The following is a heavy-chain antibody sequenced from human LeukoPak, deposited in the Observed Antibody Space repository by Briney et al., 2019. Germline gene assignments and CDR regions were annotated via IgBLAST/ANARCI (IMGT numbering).Heavy chain of an antibody. CDR3: AGPGIAVTGRRGGYYYYMDV. Sequence: SETLSLTCNVPGASIRSGRNYWGWIRQSPGKGLEWIGSIYYSGSSSYNPSLQSRVSISVDTSKNHISLKLSSVTAADTAVYYCAGPGIAVTGRRGGYYYYMDVWGKGTTVTVSS. CDR1: GASIRSGRNY. CDR2: IYYSGSS. V-gene: IGHV4-39*02. J-gene: IGHJ6*03. D-gene: IGHD6-19*01.